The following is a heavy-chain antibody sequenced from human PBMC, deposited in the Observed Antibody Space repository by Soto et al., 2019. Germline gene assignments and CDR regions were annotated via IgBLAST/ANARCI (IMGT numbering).Heavy chain of an antibody. CDR1: GFTFSSYA. CDR2: ISYDGSNK. D-gene: IGHD5-12*01. Sequence: PGGSLRLSCAASGFTFSSYAMHWVRQAPGKGLEWVAVISYDGSNKYYADSVKGRFTISRDNSKNTLYLQMNSLRAEDTAVYYCARDEKDGYRQQGGNFDYWGQGTLVTVSS. J-gene: IGHJ4*02. V-gene: IGHV3-30-3*01. CDR3: ARDEKDGYRQQGGNFDY.